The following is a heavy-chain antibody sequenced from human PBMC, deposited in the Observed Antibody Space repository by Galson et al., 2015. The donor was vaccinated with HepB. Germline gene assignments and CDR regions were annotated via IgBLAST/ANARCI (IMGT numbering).Heavy chain of an antibody. J-gene: IGHJ2*01. CDR3: AQEFTGWYFDL. V-gene: IGHV3-23*01. CDR2: ISSGDTYT. D-gene: IGHD3-16*01. Sequence: SLRLSCAASGFGFTLNSHGVSWVRQAPGKGLEWVSTISSGDTYTTYADAVKGRFTVSRDSSKNTLYLQMNSLRLEDTALYYCAQEFTGWYFDLWGRGTLVTVSS. CDR1: GFGFTLNSHG.